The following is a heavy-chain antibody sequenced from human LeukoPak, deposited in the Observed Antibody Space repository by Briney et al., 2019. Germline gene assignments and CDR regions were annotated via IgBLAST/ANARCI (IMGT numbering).Heavy chain of an antibody. D-gene: IGHD5-12*01. CDR2: IATSGSPT. J-gene: IGHJ5*02. Sequence: GGSLRLSCAASGFTFSSHAMSWVRQAPGKGLEWLSYIATSGSPTYYADSVKGRFTISRDNDKNSLFLQLNSLTAEDTAIYYCARVLHSDYDWNWFDPWGQGTLVTVSS. CDR1: GFTFSSHA. CDR3: ARVLHSDYDWNWFDP. V-gene: IGHV3-48*01.